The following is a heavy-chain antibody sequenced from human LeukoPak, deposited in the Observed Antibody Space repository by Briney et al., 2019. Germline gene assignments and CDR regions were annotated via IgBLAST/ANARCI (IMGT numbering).Heavy chain of an antibody. CDR1: GYTFTSYG. J-gene: IGHJ4*02. V-gene: IGHV1-18*01. CDR3: ARDLFYDYVWGSYRYFDY. Sequence: ASVKVSCKASGYTFTSYGISWVRQAPGQGLEWMGWISAYNGSTNYAQKLQGRVTMTTDTSTSTAYMELRSLRSDDTAVYYCARDLFYDYVWGSYRYFDYWGQGTLVTVSS. CDR2: ISAYNGST. D-gene: IGHD3-16*02.